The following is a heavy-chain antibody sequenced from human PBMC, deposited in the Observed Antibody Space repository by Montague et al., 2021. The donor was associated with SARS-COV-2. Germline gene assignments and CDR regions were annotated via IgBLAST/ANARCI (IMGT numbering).Heavy chain of an antibody. CDR2: IYHSGST. D-gene: IGHD3-3*01. CDR1: GYSISSGYY. J-gene: IGHJ4*02. V-gene: IGHV4-38-2*02. Sequence: SETLSLTRTVSGYSISSGYYWGWIRQPPGKGLEWIGSIYHSGSTYYNPSLKGRVTISVDTSKNQFSLKLSSVTAADTAVYYCARDVRYYDFWSGRAQTSPDYWGQGTLVTVSS. CDR3: ARDVRYYDFWSGRAQTSPDY.